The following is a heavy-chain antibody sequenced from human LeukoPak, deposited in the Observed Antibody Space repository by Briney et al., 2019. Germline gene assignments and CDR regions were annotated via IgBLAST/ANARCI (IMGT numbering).Heavy chain of an antibody. CDR2: IYYSGNA. CDR3: ARAKGGYTNGWRFDN. V-gene: IGHV4-59*08. CDR1: GDSISDYY. J-gene: IGHJ4*02. Sequence: TSETQSLTCTVSGDSISDYYWSWIRQPPGKGLEWIGCIYYSGNAKYNPSLKSRVTMSVDTSKNEVSLKLSSVTAADTAVYYCARAKGGYTNGWRFDNWGQGTLVTVSS. D-gene: IGHD6-19*01.